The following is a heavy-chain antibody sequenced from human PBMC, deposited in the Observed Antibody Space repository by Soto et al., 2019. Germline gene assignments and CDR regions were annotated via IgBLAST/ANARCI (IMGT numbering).Heavy chain of an antibody. Sequence: GGSLRLSCATSGFTFSSYAMSWVRQAPGKGLEWVSAISGRGGSTYYADSVKGRFTISRDNSKNTQYLQMNSLRAEDTAVYYCAKAVIRIVGIAAAGYYFDYWGQGTLVTVSS. CDR3: AKAVIRIVGIAAAGYYFDY. J-gene: IGHJ4*02. CDR1: GFTFSSYA. V-gene: IGHV3-23*01. D-gene: IGHD6-13*01. CDR2: ISGRGGST.